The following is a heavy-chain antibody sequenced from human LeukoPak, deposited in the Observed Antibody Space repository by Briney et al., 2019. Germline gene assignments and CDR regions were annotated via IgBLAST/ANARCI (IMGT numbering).Heavy chain of an antibody. CDR1: GYTFTGYY. CDR3: ARDRYSSGWSRMYNWFDP. D-gene: IGHD6-19*01. J-gene: IGHJ5*02. Sequence: ASVKVSCKASGYTFTGYYMHWVRQAPGQGLEWMGWINPNSSGTNYAQKFQGRVTMTRDTSISTAYMELSRLRSDDTAVYYCARDRYSSGWSRMYNWFDPWGQGTLVTVSS. CDR2: INPNSSGT. V-gene: IGHV1-2*02.